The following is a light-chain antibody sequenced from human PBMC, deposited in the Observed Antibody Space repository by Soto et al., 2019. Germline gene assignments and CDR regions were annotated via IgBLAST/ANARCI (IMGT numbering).Light chain of an antibody. Sequence: QSVLTQPAAVSGSPGQSIAISCTVTSSDVGGYNSASWYQQHPGKAPKLLIYDVSNRPSGVSNRFSGSKSGNTASLTISGLQAEGEADYYCSSYSTRGSYVFGTGTNITV. V-gene: IGLV2-14*03. CDR1: SSDVGGYNS. CDR2: DVS. J-gene: IGLJ1*01. CDR3: SSYSTRGSYV.